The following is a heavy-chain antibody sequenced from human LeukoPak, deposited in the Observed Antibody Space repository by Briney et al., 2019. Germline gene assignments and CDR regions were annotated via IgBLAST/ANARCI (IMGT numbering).Heavy chain of an antibody. CDR2: ILYSGTT. V-gene: IGHV4-39*07. D-gene: IGHD3-3*01. CDR1: GGSISNNDYY. Sequence: SETLSLTCTVSGGSISNNDYYWGWIRQPTGKGLEWIGSILYSGTTYYNPSLKSRITISVDTSKSQFSLAVRSVTAADTAVYYCARETYYDFFDPWGQGTLVTVSS. CDR3: ARETYYDFFDP. J-gene: IGHJ5*02.